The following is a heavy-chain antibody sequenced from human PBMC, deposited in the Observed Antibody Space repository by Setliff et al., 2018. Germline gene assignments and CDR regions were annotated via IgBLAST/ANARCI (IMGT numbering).Heavy chain of an antibody. D-gene: IGHD3-3*01. V-gene: IGHV4-39*07. CDR3: ARRETYYNFWSGYYAY. CDR2: IYYSGST. J-gene: IGHJ4*02. CDR1: GGSISSSSYY. Sequence: PSETLSLTCTVSGGSISSSSYYWGWIRQPPGKGLEWIESIYYSGSTYYNPSLKSRVTISVDTSKNQFSLKLSSVTAADTAVYYCARRETYYNFWSGYYAYWGQGTLVTVSS.